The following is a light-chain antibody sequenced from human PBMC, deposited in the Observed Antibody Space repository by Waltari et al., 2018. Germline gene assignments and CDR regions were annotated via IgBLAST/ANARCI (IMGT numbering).Light chain of an antibody. CDR2: DAS. V-gene: IGKV3-11*01. J-gene: IGKJ3*01. CDR1: QSVSSY. CDR3: QQRSNWPRT. Sequence: EIVFTQSPGTLSLSPGERATFSCRASQSVSSYLAWYQQKPGQAPRLLIYDASNRATGIPARFSGSGSGTDFTLTISSLEPEDFAVYYCQQRSNWPRTFGPGTKVDIK.